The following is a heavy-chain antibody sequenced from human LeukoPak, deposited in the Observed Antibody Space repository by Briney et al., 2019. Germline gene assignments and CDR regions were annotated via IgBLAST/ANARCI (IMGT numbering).Heavy chain of an antibody. Sequence: GGSLGLSCAASGFTFSSYAMSWVRQAPGKGLEWVSAISGSGGSTYYADSVKGRFTVSRDNSKNTLYLQMESLRAEDTAVYYCAKDYRDTAMIHYFFDYWGQGTQVTVSS. CDR3: AKDYRDTAMIHYFFDY. D-gene: IGHD5-18*01. J-gene: IGHJ4*02. CDR2: ISGSGGST. V-gene: IGHV3-23*01. CDR1: GFTFSSYA.